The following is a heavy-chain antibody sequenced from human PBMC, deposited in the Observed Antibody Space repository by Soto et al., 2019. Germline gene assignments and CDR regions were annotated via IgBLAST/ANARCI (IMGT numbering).Heavy chain of an antibody. V-gene: IGHV3-21*01. CDR2: ISSSSSYI. Sequence: EVQLVESGGGLVKPGGSLRLSCAASGFTFSSYSMNWVRQAPGKGLEWVSSISSSSSYIYYADSVKGRFTISRDNAQNFLDLEIKRLRGEDTAVEYWSRTFLASCCYYTPSPFWGQGTLVTVSS. CDR3: SRTFLASCCYYTPSPF. CDR1: GFTFSSYS. D-gene: IGHD3-3*01. J-gene: IGHJ4*02.